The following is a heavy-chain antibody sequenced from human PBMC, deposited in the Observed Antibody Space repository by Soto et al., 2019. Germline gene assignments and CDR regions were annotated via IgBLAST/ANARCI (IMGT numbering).Heavy chain of an antibody. D-gene: IGHD2-15*01. Sequence: SLRLSCAASGFTFDDYAMHWVRQAPGKGLEWVSGISWNSGSIGYADSVKGRFTISRDNAKNSLYLQMNSLRAEDTAVYYCATLKAGYCSGGSCDPEYHGMDIWGQGTTVTVSS. J-gene: IGHJ6*02. CDR1: GFTFDDYA. CDR3: ATLKAGYCSGGSCDPEYHGMDI. CDR2: ISWNSGSI. V-gene: IGHV3-9*01.